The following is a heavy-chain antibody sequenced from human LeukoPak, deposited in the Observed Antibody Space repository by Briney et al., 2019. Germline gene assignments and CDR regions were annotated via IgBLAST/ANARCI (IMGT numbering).Heavy chain of an antibody. V-gene: IGHV4-39*01. D-gene: IGHD3-22*01. CDR1: GGSFSGYY. J-gene: IGHJ4*02. Sequence: SETLSLTCAVYGGSFSGYYWGWIRQPPGKGLEWIGSIYYSGSTYYNPSLKSRVTISVDTSKNQFSLKLSSVTAADTAVYYCARHWSVVLHQYYYDSSGYYFDYWGQGTLVTVSS. CDR3: ARHWSVVLHQYYYDSSGYYFDY. CDR2: IYYSGST.